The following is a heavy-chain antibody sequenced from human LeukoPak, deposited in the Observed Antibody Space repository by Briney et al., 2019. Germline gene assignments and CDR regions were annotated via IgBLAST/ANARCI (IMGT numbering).Heavy chain of an antibody. Sequence: PGRSLRLSCAASGFTFSSYAMHWVRQAPGKGLEWVAVISYDGSNKYYADSVKGRFTISRDNSKNTLYLQMNSLRAEDTAVYYCARDRGDTFDYWGQGTLVTVSS. V-gene: IGHV3-30-3*01. CDR3: ARDRGDTFDY. D-gene: IGHD5-18*01. CDR1: GFTFSSYA. CDR2: ISYDGSNK. J-gene: IGHJ4*02.